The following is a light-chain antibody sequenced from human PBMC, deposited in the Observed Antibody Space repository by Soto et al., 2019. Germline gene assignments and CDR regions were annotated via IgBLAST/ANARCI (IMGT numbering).Light chain of an antibody. V-gene: IGKV1-39*01. CDR1: QSISSY. Sequence: DIQMTQSPSSLSASVRDRVTITCRASQSISSYLNWYQQKPGKAPKLLIYAASSLQSGVPSRFSGSGSGTDFTLTISRLEPEDFAVYYCQQYGSSTGTCGQGTKVDIK. J-gene: IGKJ1*01. CDR2: AAS. CDR3: QQYGSSTGT.